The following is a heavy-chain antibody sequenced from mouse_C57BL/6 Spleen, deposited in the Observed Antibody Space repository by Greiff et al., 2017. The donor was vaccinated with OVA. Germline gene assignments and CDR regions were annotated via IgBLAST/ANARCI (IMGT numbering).Heavy chain of an antibody. J-gene: IGHJ3*01. V-gene: IGHV1-42*01. CDR3: ARGGDPAWFAY. D-gene: IGHD2-13*01. CDR2: INPSTGGT. CDR1: GYSFTGYY. Sequence: EVQLQQSGPELVKPGASVKISCKASGYSFTGYYMNWVKQSPEKSLEWIGEINPSTGGTTYNQKFKAKATLTVDKSSSTAYMQLKSLTSEDSAVYYCARGGDPAWFAYWGQGTLVTVSA.